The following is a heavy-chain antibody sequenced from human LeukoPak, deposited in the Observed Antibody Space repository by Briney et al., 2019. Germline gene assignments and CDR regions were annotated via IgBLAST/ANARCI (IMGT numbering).Heavy chain of an antibody. CDR3: ARFRGYSYGYTLDY. D-gene: IGHD5-18*01. Sequence: PSETLSLTCAVYGGSFSGYYWSWIRQPPGKGLEWIGEINHSGSTNYNPSLKSRVTISVDTSKNQFSLKLSSVTAADTAVYYCARFRGYSYGYTLDYWGQGTLVTVSS. J-gene: IGHJ4*02. CDR2: INHSGST. V-gene: IGHV4-34*01. CDR1: GGSFSGYY.